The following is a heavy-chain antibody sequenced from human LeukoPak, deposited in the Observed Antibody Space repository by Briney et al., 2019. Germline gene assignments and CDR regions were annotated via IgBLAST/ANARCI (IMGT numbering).Heavy chain of an antibody. J-gene: IGHJ4*02. CDR2: ISGGGGST. V-gene: IGHV3-23*01. D-gene: IGHD1-26*01. Sequence: QAGGSLRLSCAASGFTFTSYSMNWVRQAPGKGLERVSTISGGGGSTYYADSVKGRFTISRDNSKNTLYLQVNSLRAEDTAVYYCAKGGKWDVTPFDYWGQGTLVTVSS. CDR1: GFTFTSYS. CDR3: AKGGKWDVTPFDY.